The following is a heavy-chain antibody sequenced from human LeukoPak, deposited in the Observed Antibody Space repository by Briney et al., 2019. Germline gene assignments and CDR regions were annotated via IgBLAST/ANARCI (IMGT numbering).Heavy chain of an antibody. CDR2: IIPIFGTA. D-gene: IGHD1-1*01. Sequence: ASVKVSCKASGGTFSSYAISWVRQAPGQGLAWMGGIIPIFGTANYAQKFQGRVTITADKTTSTAYMELSSLRSEDTAVYYCARDEGFTTGTLFNWFDPWGQGTLVTVSS. CDR1: GGTFSSYA. V-gene: IGHV1-69*06. CDR3: ARDEGFTTGTLFNWFDP. J-gene: IGHJ5*02.